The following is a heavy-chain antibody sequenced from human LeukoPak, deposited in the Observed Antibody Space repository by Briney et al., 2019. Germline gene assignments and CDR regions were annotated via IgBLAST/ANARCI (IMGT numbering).Heavy chain of an antibody. V-gene: IGHV3-23*01. CDR2: ISGSGSST. CDR1: GFTFNNYA. D-gene: IGHD6-6*01. Sequence: GGSLRLSCAASGFTFNNYAMTWVRQAPGKGLEWVSAISGSGSSTYYADSVKGRFTISRDNSKNSLYLQMDSLRADGTAVYYCAKLATRLAARPNSDYWGLGTLVAVSS. J-gene: IGHJ4*02. CDR3: AKLATRLAARPNSDY.